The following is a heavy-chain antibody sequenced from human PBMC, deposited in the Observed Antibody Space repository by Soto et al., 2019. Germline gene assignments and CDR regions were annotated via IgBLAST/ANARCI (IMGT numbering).Heavy chain of an antibody. V-gene: IGHV3-9*01. CDR3: AKAAGTTYYYYYMDV. CDR2: ISWNSGCI. Sequence: GGSLRLSCAASGFTFDDYAMHWVRQAPGKGLEWVSGISWNSGCIGYADRWTGRFTISRDNVKNSLYLQMNSLRADDTALYYCAKAAGTTYYYYYMDVWGKGTTVTVSS. J-gene: IGHJ6*03. CDR1: GFTFDDYA. D-gene: IGHD1-1*01.